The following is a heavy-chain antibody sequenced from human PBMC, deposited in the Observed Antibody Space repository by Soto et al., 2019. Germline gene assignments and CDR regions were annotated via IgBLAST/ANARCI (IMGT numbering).Heavy chain of an antibody. J-gene: IGHJ4*02. CDR2: IKSKTDGGTT. CDR1: GFTFSNAW. V-gene: IGHV3-15*07. Sequence: GGSLRLSCAASGFTFSNAWMNWVRQAPGKGLEWVGRIKSKTDGGTTDYAAPVKGRFTISRDDSKNTLYLQMNSLKTEDTAVYYCTTAYYGSSGYYCSYWGQGTLVTVSS. CDR3: TTAYYGSSGYYCSY. D-gene: IGHD3-22*01.